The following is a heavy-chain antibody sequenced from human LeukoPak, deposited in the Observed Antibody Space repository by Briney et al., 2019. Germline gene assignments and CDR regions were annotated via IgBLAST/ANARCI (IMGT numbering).Heavy chain of an antibody. CDR1: GFTFSSYW. CDR3: ARVYSSSFVFDY. D-gene: IGHD6-6*01. CDR2: IISDGSTT. J-gene: IGHJ4*02. Sequence: GGSLRLSCVASGFTFSSYWMHWVRQTPGKGLVWVSRIISDGSTTNYADSVKGRFTISRDNAKHTLYLQMNSLRVEDTAMCYCARVYSSSFVFDYWGQGTLVTVSS. V-gene: IGHV3-74*01.